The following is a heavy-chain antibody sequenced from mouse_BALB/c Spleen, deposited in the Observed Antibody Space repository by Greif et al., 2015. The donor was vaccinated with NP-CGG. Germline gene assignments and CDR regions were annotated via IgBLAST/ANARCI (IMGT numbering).Heavy chain of an antibody. Sequence: VKLQESGAELVRPGVSVKISCKGSGYTFTDYAMHWVKQSHAKSLEWIGVISTYYGDASYNQKFKGKATMTVDKSSSTAYMELARLTSEDSAIYYCARSGGYFPFYAMDYWGQGTSVTVSS. CDR1: GYTFTDYA. CDR2: ISTYYGDA. V-gene: IGHV1S137*01. CDR3: ARSGGYFPFYAMDY. J-gene: IGHJ4*01. D-gene: IGHD2-3*01.